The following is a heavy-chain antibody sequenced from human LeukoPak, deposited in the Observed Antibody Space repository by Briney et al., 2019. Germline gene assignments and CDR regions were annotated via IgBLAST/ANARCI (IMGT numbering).Heavy chain of an antibody. CDR1: GGSISSGDYY. CDR2: IYYSGST. J-gene: IGHJ4*02. D-gene: IGHD5-18*01. CDR3: AREGRDTAMVTGYFDY. Sequence: SQTLSLTCTVSGGSISSGDYYWSWIRQPPGKGLEWIGYIYYSGSTYCNPSLKSRVTISVDTSKNQFSLKLSSVTAADTAVYYCAREGRDTAMVTGYFDYWGQGTLVTVSS. V-gene: IGHV4-30-4*08.